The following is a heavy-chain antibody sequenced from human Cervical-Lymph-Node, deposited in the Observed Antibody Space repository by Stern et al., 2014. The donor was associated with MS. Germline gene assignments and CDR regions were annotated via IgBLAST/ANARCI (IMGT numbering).Heavy chain of an antibody. J-gene: IGHJ4*02. Sequence: QVQLVQSGAEVKKPGASVKVSCKASGYTFTSYYMHWVRHAPGQGLEWMGIINPSGGSTSYAQKFQGRVTMTRDTSTSTVYMELSSLRSEDTAVYYCARSAAAGGYADYWGQGTLVTVSS. D-gene: IGHD6-13*01. CDR2: INPSGGST. CDR1: GYTFTSYY. V-gene: IGHV1-46*01. CDR3: ARSAAAGGYADY.